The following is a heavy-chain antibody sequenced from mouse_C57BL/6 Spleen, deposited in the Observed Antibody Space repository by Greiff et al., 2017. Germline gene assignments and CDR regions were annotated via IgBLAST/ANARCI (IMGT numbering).Heavy chain of an antibody. D-gene: IGHD1-1*02. CDR2: IDPSDSYT. CDR1: GYTFTSYW. CDR3: ARRRAYGGRVY. Sequence: QVQLQQPGAELVMPGASVKLSCKASGYTFTSYWMHWVKQRPGQGLEWIGEIDPSDSYTNYNQKFKGKSTLTADKSSSTAYMQLSSLTSEDSAVYYCARRRAYGGRVYWGQGTTLTVSS. V-gene: IGHV1-69*01. J-gene: IGHJ2*01.